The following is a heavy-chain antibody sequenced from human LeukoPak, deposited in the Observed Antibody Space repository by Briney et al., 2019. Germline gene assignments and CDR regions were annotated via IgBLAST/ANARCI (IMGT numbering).Heavy chain of an antibody. V-gene: IGHV1-2*02. Sequence: WASVKVSCKASGFTFTDHYMHWVRQVPGQGLEWMGWINGNSGATFYAQKFQDRITVTRDTSISTMYLELNRMTTDDTDVYYCVRDFDWGPDYWGQGTLVAVSS. CDR1: GFTFTDHY. D-gene: IGHD3-9*01. CDR2: INGNSGAT. CDR3: VRDFDWGPDY. J-gene: IGHJ4*02.